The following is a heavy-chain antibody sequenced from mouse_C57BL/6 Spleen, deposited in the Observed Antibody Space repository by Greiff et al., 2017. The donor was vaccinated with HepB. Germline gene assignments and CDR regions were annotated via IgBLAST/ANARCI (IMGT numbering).Heavy chain of an antibody. CDR3: GRDPPDGAWFAY. V-gene: IGHV2-9-1*01. Sequence: QVQLKESGPGLVAPSQCLSISCTVSGFSLTSYAISWVRQPPGKGLEWLGVICTGGGTNYNSALKSRLSISKDNSKSQVFLKMIMLQTDDTARYYCGRDPPDGAWFAYWGQGTLVTVSA. J-gene: IGHJ3*01. CDR2: ICTGGGT. CDR1: GFSLTSYA.